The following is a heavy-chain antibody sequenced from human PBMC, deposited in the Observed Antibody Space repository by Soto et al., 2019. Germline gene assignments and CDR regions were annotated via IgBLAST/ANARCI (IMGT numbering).Heavy chain of an antibody. Sequence: QVQLQESGPGLVKPSQTLSLTCTVSGGSISSGGYYWSWIRQHPVKGLEWIGYIYYSGRTYYNPSLKSRVTISVDTSKNQFSLKLSSVTAADTAVYYCARGGIAAAAPPDYWGQGTLVTVSS. D-gene: IGHD6-13*01. CDR1: GGSISSGGYY. CDR3: ARGGIAAAAPPDY. J-gene: IGHJ4*02. V-gene: IGHV4-31*03. CDR2: IYYSGRT.